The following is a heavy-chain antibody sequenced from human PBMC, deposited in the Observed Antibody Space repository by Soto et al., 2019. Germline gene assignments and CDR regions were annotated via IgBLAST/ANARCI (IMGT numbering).Heavy chain of an antibody. Sequence: KPGGSLRLSCAGSGFTFSRYSMHWVRQAPGKGLEWVSSIGTRSDIYYADSVKGRFTISRDNAKNSLSLQMNSLRAEDTGVYYCAREETAWPLAYGLGVWGQGTTVTVSS. CDR3: AREETAWPLAYGLGV. V-gene: IGHV3-21*01. CDR2: IGTRSDI. CDR1: GFTFSRYS. J-gene: IGHJ6*02. D-gene: IGHD2-21*02.